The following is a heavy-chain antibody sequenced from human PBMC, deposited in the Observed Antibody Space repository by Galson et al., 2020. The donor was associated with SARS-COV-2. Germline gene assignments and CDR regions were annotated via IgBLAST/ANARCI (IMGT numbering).Heavy chain of an antibody. Sequence: SETLSLTCSVSGYSISSGFYWGWIRQPPGKGLEWIGTFFHGGSTYHNPSLTSRVTISVDTSKNQFSLELTSVTAADTVVYFCARDGYASGSFDYWGQGILVTVSS. CDR3: ARDGYASGSFDY. CDR1: GYSISSGFY. V-gene: IGHV4-38-2*02. CDR2: FFHGGST. J-gene: IGHJ4*02. D-gene: IGHD3-10*01.